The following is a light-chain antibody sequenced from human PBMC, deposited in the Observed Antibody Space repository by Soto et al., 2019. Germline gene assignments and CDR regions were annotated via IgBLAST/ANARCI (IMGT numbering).Light chain of an antibody. CDR2: GAS. CDR1: QSVRTNY. J-gene: IGKJ1*01. V-gene: IGKV3-20*01. Sequence: EIELTQSPCTLSSSPGDRATLSCRASQSVRTNYLAWYQQKRGQAPWLLIYGASNRATGVPDRFSGSGSGTDFTLTISRLEPEDFAVYYCQQYVTSPWTFGQGTKVDI. CDR3: QQYVTSPWT.